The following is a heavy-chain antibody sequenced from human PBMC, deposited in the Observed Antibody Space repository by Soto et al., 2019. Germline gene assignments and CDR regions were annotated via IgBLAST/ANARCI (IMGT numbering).Heavy chain of an antibody. CDR3: AREFVEGSTWTTFDS. CDR1: GDSIMNNY. Sequence: QAQLQESGPGLVKPSETLSLTCSVSGDSIMNNYWSWIRQPPGKGLEWIGHIWYSGSSNRNPSLKSRLTLSIDTSKSQFSLRLTSVTAADTALYYCAREFVEGSTWTTFDSWGQGILVTVSS. V-gene: IGHV4-59*01. J-gene: IGHJ4*02. CDR2: IWYSGSS. D-gene: IGHD6-13*01.